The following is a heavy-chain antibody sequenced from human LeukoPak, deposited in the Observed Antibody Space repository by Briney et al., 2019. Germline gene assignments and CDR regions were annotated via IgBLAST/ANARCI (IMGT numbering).Heavy chain of an antibody. V-gene: IGHV3-7*01. CDR1: GFTFSSYW. CDR2: IKKDGSEK. Sequence: GGSLRLSCAASGFTFSSYWLSWVRQAPGKGLEWVANIKKDGSEKYYVDSVKGRFTISRDNAKTSLYLQMNSLRAEDTAVYYCARDLSGVTGYTYGRGIDYWGQGTLVTVSS. CDR3: ARDLSGVTGYTYGRGIDY. D-gene: IGHD5-18*01. J-gene: IGHJ4*02.